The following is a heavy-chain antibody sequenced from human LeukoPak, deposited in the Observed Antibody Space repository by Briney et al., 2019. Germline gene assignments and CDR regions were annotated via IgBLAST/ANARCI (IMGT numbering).Heavy chain of an antibody. CDR2: ISYDGSNK. V-gene: IGHV3-30*04. J-gene: IGHJ6*02. CDR3: ARDDTVTDRDYYYYGMDV. D-gene: IGHD4-17*01. CDR1: GFTFSSYA. Sequence: GRSLRLSCAASGFTFSSYAMHWVRQAPGKGLEWVAVISYDGSNKYYADSVKGRFTISRDNSKNTLYLQMNSLRAEDTAVYYCARDDTVTDRDYYYYGMDVWGQGTTVTVSS.